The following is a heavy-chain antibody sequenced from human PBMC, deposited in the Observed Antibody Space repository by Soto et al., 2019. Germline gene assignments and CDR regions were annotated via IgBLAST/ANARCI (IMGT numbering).Heavy chain of an antibody. V-gene: IGHV5-51*01. CDR1: GYSFASYW. CDR2: IYPGGSDT. D-gene: IGHD5-18*01. Sequence: GESLKILCKGSGYSFASYWIGWVRQMPGRCREWMGIIYPGGSDTRYSPSDQGQVTRSADKSISTAYLQWSILKASDAAMYDCARQCGYSRCAFHIWVQVRIVTVSS. J-gene: IGHJ3*02. CDR3: ARQCGYSRCAFHI.